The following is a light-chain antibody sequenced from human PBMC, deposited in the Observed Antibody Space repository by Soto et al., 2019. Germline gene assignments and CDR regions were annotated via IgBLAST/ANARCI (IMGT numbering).Light chain of an antibody. J-gene: IGLJ1*01. CDR1: SSDVGGYNH. CDR2: EVS. CDR3: ISYTSSSTSYV. V-gene: IGLV2-14*01. Sequence: QSALTQPASVSGSPGQSITISCTGSSSDVGGYNHVAWYQQHPGKVPRLMIYEVSNRPSGVSNRFSGSKSGSTASLTISGLQAEDEADYYCISYTSSSTSYVFGTGNKVTVL.